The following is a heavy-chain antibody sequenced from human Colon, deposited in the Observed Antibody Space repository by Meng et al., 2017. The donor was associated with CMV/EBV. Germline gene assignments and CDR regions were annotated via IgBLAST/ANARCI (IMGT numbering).Heavy chain of an antibody. V-gene: IGHV1-2*02. D-gene: IGHD3-10*01. CDR2: LNPNSGDT. Sequence: QFVQSGGDVKKPRPPCNVSCKTSGYPFPGYLMFWVRQAPGQGLEWMGSLNPNSGDTNSAQKFHGRLTMTRDTSIHTAYMELGSLRSDDTAVYYCATISGGDFDFWGQGTLVTVSS. CDR1: GYPFPGYL. J-gene: IGHJ4*02. CDR3: ATISGGDFDF.